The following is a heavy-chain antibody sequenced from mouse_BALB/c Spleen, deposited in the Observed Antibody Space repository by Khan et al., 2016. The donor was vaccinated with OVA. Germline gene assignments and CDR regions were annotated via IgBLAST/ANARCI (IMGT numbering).Heavy chain of an antibody. CDR3: ARVNGSSGVDY. CDR1: GFTFSRYP. V-gene: IGHV5-6-5*01. CDR2: IGSGGST. D-gene: IGHD1-1*01. J-gene: IGHJ2*01. Sequence: EVVLVESGGGLVKPGGSLKLSCAASGFTFSRYPMSWVRQTPEKRLEWVASIGSGGSTYYPDNVKGRFTISRDNARNILYLQMSSLRSEDTAMYFCARVNGSSGVDYWGQGTTLTVSS.